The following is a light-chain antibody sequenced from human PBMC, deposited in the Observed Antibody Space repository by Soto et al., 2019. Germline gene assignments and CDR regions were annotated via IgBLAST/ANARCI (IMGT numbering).Light chain of an antibody. CDR1: QSISTY. J-gene: IGKJ4*01. CDR2: AAS. V-gene: IGKV1-39*01. Sequence: DIQMTQSPSSLSASVGDRVTITCRASQSISTYLNWYHQKPGIAPKLLIYAASSLQSGVPSRFSGSGSGTDFTLTISSLQPEDFATYYCQQSYITPLTFGGGTKVDIK. CDR3: QQSYITPLT.